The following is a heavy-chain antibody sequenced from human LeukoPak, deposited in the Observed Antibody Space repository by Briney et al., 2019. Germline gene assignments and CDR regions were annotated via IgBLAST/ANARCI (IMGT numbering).Heavy chain of an antibody. CDR2: ISGSGAIS. J-gene: IGHJ4*02. D-gene: IGHD1-26*01. V-gene: IGHV3-23*01. Sequence: PGGSLRLSCAASAFTFSNYAMTWVRHAPGKGLEWVSTISGSGAISYYADSVKGRFTISRDNSKNTLFLHMSSLRVEDTAVYHCAKDRSIGTYYTFDSWGQGALVTVSS. CDR1: AFTFSNYA. CDR3: AKDRSIGTYYTFDS.